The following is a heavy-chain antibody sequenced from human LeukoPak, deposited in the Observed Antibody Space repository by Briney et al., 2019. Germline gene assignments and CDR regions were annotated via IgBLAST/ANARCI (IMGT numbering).Heavy chain of an antibody. CDR3: AKDVFDIVVVITYHFDAFDI. CDR1: GFIFSDYS. D-gene: IGHD3-22*01. J-gene: IGHJ3*02. CDR2: ISSRSSTI. Sequence: GGSLRLSCAASGFIFSDYSMNWVRQAPGKGLEWVSYISSRSSTIFYADSVKGRFTISRDNSKNTLYLQMNSLRAEDTAVYYCAKDVFDIVVVITYHFDAFDIWGQGTMVTVSS. V-gene: IGHV3-48*01.